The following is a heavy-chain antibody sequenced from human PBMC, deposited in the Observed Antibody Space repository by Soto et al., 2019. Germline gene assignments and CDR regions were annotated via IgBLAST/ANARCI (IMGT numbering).Heavy chain of an antibody. Sequence: GGSLRLSCAASGFTFSSYWMSWVRQAPGKGLEWVANIKQDGSEKYYVDSVKGRFTISRDNAKNSLYLQMNSLRAEDTAVYYCASSRGILWFGEKRARSWFDPWGQGTLVTVSS. CDR1: GFTFSSYW. V-gene: IGHV3-7*03. CDR3: ASSRGILWFGEKRARSWFDP. J-gene: IGHJ5*02. D-gene: IGHD3-10*01. CDR2: IKQDGSEK.